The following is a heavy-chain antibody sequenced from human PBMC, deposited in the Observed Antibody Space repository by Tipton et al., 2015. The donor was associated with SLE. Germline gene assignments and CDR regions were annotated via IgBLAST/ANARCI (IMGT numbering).Heavy chain of an antibody. Sequence: QSGPEVKKPGASVKVSCKASGYTFTGYYMHWVRQAPGQGLEWMGWINPNSGGTNYAQKFQGRVTMTRDTSISTAYMELSRLRSDDTAVYYCARVEVGYCSSTSCHIGILDYWGQGTLVTVSS. CDR2: INPNSGGT. CDR1: GYTFTGYY. D-gene: IGHD2-2*02. CDR3: ARVEVGYCSSTSCHIGILDY. J-gene: IGHJ4*02. V-gene: IGHV1-2*02.